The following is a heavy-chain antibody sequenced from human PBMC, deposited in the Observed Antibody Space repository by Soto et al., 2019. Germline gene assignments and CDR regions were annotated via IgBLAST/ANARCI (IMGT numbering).Heavy chain of an antibody. J-gene: IGHJ5*02. Sequence: ASVKVSCKASGYTFTSYYMHWVRQAPGQGLEWMGIINPSGGSTSYAQKFQGRVTMTRDTSTSTVYMELSSLRSEDTAVYYCARDRFYYDSSGYPASWGQGTLVTVSS. CDR3: ARDRFYYDSSGYPAS. CDR2: INPSGGST. CDR1: GYTFTSYY. V-gene: IGHV1-46*01. D-gene: IGHD3-22*01.